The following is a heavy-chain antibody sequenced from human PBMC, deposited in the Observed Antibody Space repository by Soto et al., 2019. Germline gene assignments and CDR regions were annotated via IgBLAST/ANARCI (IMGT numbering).Heavy chain of an antibody. CDR2: ISSNGGST. V-gene: IGHV3-64D*08. J-gene: IGHJ4*02. D-gene: IGHD5-12*01. CDR1: GFTFSSYA. Sequence: GGSLRLSCSASGFTFSSYATHWVRQAPGKGLEYVSAISSNGGSTYYADSVKGRFTISRDDSKNTLYLQMSSLRAEDTAVYYCGKDELRVDIVATKFDYWGQGTLVTVSS. CDR3: GKDELRVDIVATKFDY.